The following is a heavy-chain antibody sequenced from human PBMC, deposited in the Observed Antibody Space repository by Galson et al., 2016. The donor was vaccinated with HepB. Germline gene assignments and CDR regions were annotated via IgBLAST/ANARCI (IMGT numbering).Heavy chain of an antibody. CDR1: GFTFSGYW. Sequence: SLRLSCAASGFTFSGYWMTWVRQAPGMGLEWVASIKEDGSETDYVDSVKGRFTISRDNAKKLQYLLMSSLRAEDTAVHYCARLRGGYDFDYWGQGTLVTVSS. CDR3: ARLRGGYDFDY. V-gene: IGHV3-7*03. J-gene: IGHJ4*02. CDR2: IKEDGSET. D-gene: IGHD5-12*01.